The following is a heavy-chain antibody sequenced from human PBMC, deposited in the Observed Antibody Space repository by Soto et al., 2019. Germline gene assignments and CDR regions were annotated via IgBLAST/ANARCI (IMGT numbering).Heavy chain of an antibody. D-gene: IGHD1-7*01. CDR2: ISYSADKT. CDR1: GFTFSNYV. CDR3: ARRARTATTNWSAFDI. V-gene: IGHV3-23*01. J-gene: IGHJ3*02. Sequence: PGGSLRLSCAASGFTFSNYVLNWLRQAPGKGLEWVSTISYSADKTFYADSVKGQFTISRDNSRDTLFLQMNSLRADDAAVYYCARRARTATTNWSAFDIWGQGTMVTVSS.